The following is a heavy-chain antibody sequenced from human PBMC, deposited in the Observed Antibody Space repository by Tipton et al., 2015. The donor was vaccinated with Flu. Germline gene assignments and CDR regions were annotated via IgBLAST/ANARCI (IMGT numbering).Heavy chain of an antibody. D-gene: IGHD4-11*01. CDR2: IFHSGNT. CDR1: GDSIRSSNYY. J-gene: IGHJ5*02. Sequence: TLSLTCAVSGDSIRSSNYYWGWIRQPPGKGLEWIGNIFHSGNTYHNPSLKSRVTISVDTPKNQFSLQLSSVTAADTAVYYCARRDYSNYVSEPKNWFDPWGQGALVTVSS. V-gene: IGHV4-39*07. CDR3: ARRDYSNYVSEPKNWFDP.